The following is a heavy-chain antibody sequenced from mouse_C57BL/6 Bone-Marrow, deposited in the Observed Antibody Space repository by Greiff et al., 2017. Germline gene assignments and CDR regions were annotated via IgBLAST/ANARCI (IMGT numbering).Heavy chain of an antibody. CDR3: AKKGGTRYAMDY. CDR2: IWRGGST. D-gene: IGHD3-1*01. J-gene: IGHJ4*01. CDR1: GFSLTSYG. V-gene: IGHV2-5*01. Sequence: QVQLQQSGPGLVQPSQSLSITCTVSGFSLTSYGVHWVRQSPGKGLEWLGVIWRGGSTAYNAAFMSRLSITKDNSKSQVCFKMNSVQADDTAIYYCAKKGGTRYAMDYWGQGASGTVS.